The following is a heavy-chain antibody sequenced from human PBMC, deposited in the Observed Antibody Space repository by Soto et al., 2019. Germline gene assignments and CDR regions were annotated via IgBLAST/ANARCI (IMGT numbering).Heavy chain of an antibody. J-gene: IGHJ4*02. CDR1: GGSISSSSYY. V-gene: IGHV4-39*01. CDR3: ARHRGDGSGWYSVIDY. D-gene: IGHD6-19*01. Sequence: QLQLQESGPGLVKPSETLSLTCTVSGGSISSSSYYWGWIRQPPGKGLEWIGSIYYSGSTYYNPSLKSRVTISVDTSKNQFSLKLSSVTAADTAVYYCARHRGDGSGWYSVIDYWGQGTLVTVSS. CDR2: IYYSGST.